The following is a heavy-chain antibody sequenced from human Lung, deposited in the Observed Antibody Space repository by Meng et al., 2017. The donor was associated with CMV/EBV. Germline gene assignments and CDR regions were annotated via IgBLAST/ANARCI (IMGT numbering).Heavy chain of an antibody. CDR3: VRGLYYLAGDGYYHDF. CDR1: GTINRDNKK. J-gene: IGHJ4*02. V-gene: IGHV4-30-4*06. D-gene: IGHD2-21*01. CDR2: SSNRRDT. Sequence: GTINRDNKKRRWKRKQTGKDKEWVGNSSNRRDTKSKKNNKSRINVTFDTSKNQFSLRMTSVTAADTAVYYCVRGLYYLAGDGYYHDFWGPGTLVTVSS.